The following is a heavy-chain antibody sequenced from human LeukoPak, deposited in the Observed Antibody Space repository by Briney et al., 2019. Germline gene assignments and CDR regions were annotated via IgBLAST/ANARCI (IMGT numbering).Heavy chain of an antibody. CDR1: GFTFSSYW. J-gene: IGHJ6*03. V-gene: IGHV3-74*01. CDR2: INSDGSST. Sequence: PGGSLRLSCAASGFTFSSYWMHWVRHAPGKGLVWVSRINSDGSSTSYADSVKGRFTISRDNAKNTLYLQMNTLRAEDTAVYYCARVGPRGIVAIDYYYYYTDVWGKGTTVTVSS. CDR3: ARVGPRGIVAIDYYYYYTDV. D-gene: IGHD5-12*01.